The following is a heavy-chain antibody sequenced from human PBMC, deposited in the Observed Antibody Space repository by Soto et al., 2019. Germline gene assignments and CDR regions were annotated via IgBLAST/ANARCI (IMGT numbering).Heavy chain of an antibody. J-gene: IGHJ4*01. CDR2: MYNTGST. CDR3: ARDLWGYCGADCYPLDV. Sequence: SETLSLTCTVSGGSISSYYWSWIRQPPGKGLEWIGYMYNTGSTIYNPSLKSRVTISVDTSKNQFSLKLNSVTAADTAVYYCARDLWGYCGADCYPLDVWGQGTLVTVS. V-gene: IGHV4-59*01. CDR1: GGSISSYY. D-gene: IGHD2-21*02.